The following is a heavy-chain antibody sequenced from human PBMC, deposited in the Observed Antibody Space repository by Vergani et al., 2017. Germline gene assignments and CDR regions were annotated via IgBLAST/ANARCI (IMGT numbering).Heavy chain of an antibody. CDR3: ASHGADVLTREIWSGHIWFDP. CDR2: IYYSGST. J-gene: IGHJ5*02. V-gene: IGHV4-39*01. CDR1: GGSISSSSYY. D-gene: IGHD3-3*01. Sequence: QLQLQESGPGLVKPSETLSLSCTVSGGSISSSSYYWGWIRQPPGKGLEWIGSIYYSGSTYYNPSLKSRVTISVDTSKNQFSLKLSSVTAADMAVYYCASHGADVLTREIWSGHIWFDPWGQGTLVTVSS.